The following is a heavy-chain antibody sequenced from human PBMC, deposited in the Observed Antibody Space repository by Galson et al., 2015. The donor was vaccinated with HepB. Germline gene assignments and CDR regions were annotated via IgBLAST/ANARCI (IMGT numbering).Heavy chain of an antibody. D-gene: IGHD4-17*01. CDR3: ARDTNYGDYFDY. J-gene: IGHJ4*02. CDR2: ISSSSTYT. CDR1: GFTFSDYY. V-gene: IGHV3-11*06. Sequence: SLRLSCAVSGFTFSDYYMTWIRQAPGKGLEWPSTISSSSTYTNYIDSVKGRFTISRDNAKNSLYLQMNSLRAEDTAVYYCARDTNYGDYFDYWGQGTLVTASS.